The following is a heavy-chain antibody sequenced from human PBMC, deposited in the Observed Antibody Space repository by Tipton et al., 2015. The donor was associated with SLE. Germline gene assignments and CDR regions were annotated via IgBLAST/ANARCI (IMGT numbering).Heavy chain of an antibody. CDR2: ICDRGSSI. CDR3: ARQRGTWYFDF. D-gene: IGHD6-25*01. V-gene: IGHV3-11*04. CDR1: GFTFRNYN. Sequence: SLRLSCDASGFTFRNYNIGWIRQAPGKGLEWVAFICDRGSSIYYADSVKGRFTISRDNAKNSFYLQMDSLRGDDTAVYYCARQRGTWYFDFWGPGTLVSVSS. J-gene: IGHJ4*02.